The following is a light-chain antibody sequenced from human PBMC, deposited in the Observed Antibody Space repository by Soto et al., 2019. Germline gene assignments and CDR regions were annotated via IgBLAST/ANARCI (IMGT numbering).Light chain of an antibody. CDR2: GAS. J-gene: IGKJ5*01. CDR1: QSVSSSF. V-gene: IGKV3-20*01. CDR3: QQYDNSPIT. Sequence: EIVLTQSAVTLSSSLRERGTLSCSASQSVSSSFLAWYQQKPGQAPRLLIYGASSRATGIPDRFSGTGSETDFTLTISRLEPEDFAVYYCQQYDNSPITFGQGPRLEI.